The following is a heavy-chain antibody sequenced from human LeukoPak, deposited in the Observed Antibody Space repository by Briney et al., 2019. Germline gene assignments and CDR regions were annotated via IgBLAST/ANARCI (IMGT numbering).Heavy chain of an antibody. CDR3: AKGHSNWYFFDY. CDR1: GFTFSSYA. V-gene: IGHV3-23*01. J-gene: IGHJ4*02. Sequence: RGSLRLSCAASGFTFSSYAMSWVRQAPGKGLEWVSAISGSGGSTYYADSVKGRFTISRDNSKNTLYLQMNSLRTEDTAVFYCAKGHSNWYFFDYWGQGTLVTVSS. D-gene: IGHD6-13*01. CDR2: ISGSGGST.